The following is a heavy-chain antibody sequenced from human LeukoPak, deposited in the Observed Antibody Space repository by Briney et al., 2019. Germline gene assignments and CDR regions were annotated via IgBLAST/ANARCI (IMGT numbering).Heavy chain of an antibody. CDR2: IYPGDSDT. Sequence: KLGESLQISCQGSGSRFTSYWIGWVRPVPGKGLERMGIIYPGDSDTRYSPSFQGQVTISADKSISTAYLQWSSLKASDTAMYYCARLVNTDNDYGADGGYYYGMDVWGQGTTVTVSS. CDR3: ARLVNTDNDYGADGGYYYGMDV. V-gene: IGHV5-51*01. J-gene: IGHJ6*02. CDR1: GSRFTSYW. D-gene: IGHD4-17*01.